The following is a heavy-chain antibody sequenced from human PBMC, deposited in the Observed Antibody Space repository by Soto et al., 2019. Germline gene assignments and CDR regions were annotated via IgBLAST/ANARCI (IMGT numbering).Heavy chain of an antibody. CDR3: ARRADRWLAEDY. V-gene: IGHV3-23*01. CDR2: ISRGADDT. CDR1: GFTFHIYP. Sequence: EVQLLESGGGLVQPGGSLRLSCAASGFTFHIYPMTWVRQTPGKGLEWVSTISRGADDTQYADSVKGRFTHTRDDSKKPLYLQLNGLRAEDTAVYYCARRADRWLAEDYWGQGTLVTVSS. D-gene: IGHD6-19*01. J-gene: IGHJ4*02.